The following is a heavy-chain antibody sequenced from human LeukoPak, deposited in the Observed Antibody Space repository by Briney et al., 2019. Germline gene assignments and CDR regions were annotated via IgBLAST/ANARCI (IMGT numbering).Heavy chain of an antibody. J-gene: IGHJ4*02. D-gene: IGHD2-15*01. V-gene: IGHV3-74*01. CDR2: INSDGSST. Sequence: PGGSLRLSCAASGFTFSSYAMSWVRQAPGKGLVWVSRINSDGSSTSYADSVKGRFTISRDNAKNTLYLQMNSLRAEDTAVYYCAIGYCSGGSCYFDYWGQGTLVTVSS. CDR1: GFTFSSYA. CDR3: AIGYCSGGSCYFDY.